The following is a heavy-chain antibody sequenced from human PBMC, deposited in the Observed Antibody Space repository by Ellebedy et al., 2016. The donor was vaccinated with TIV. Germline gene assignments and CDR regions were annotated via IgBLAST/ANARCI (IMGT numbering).Heavy chain of an antibody. CDR1: GFTFHAYW. D-gene: IGHD2/OR15-2a*01. J-gene: IGHJ5*02. Sequence: GESLKISXAASGFTFHAYWMHWVRQAPGKGLLWVSRLNSDGTDTSYADSVKGRFTISRDNAKNTLYLQLNSLRAEDTAVYYCSRGNKTFNPWGQGTLVTVSS. CDR2: LNSDGTDT. CDR3: SRGNKTFNP. V-gene: IGHV3-74*01.